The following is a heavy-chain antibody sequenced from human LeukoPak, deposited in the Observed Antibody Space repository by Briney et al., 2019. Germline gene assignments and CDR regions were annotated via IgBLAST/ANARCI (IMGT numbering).Heavy chain of an antibody. D-gene: IGHD2-15*01. V-gene: IGHV1-2*04. CDR3: ARDSYCSGGSCYSGGFDY. CDR1: GYTFTGYY. Sequence: ASVTVSCKASGYTFTGYYMHWVRQAPGQGLEWMGWINPNSGGTNYAQKFQGWVTMTGDTSISTAYMELSRLRSDDTAVYYCARDSYCSGGSCYSGGFDYWGQGTLVTVSS. CDR2: INPNSGGT. J-gene: IGHJ4*02.